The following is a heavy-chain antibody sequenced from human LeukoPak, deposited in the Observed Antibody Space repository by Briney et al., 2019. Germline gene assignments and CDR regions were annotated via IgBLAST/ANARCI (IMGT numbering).Heavy chain of an antibody. CDR2: ISGSGGST. V-gene: IGHV3-23*01. CDR1: GFTFSSYA. J-gene: IGHJ4*02. CDR3: AKDRPEDSSPTWAYYFDY. D-gene: IGHD2-2*01. Sequence: GGSLRLSCAASGFTFSSYAMSWVRQAPGKGLEWVSAISGSGGSTYYADSVKGRFTISRDNSKNTLNLQMNSLRPEDTALYYCAKDRPEDSSPTWAYYFDYWGQGTLVTVSS.